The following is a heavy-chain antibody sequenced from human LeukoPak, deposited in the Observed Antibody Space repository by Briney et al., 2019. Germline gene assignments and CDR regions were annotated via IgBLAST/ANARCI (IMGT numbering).Heavy chain of an antibody. J-gene: IGHJ6*03. V-gene: IGHV3-48*03. CDR2: ISDSGSTI. Sequence: GGSLRLSCAASGFTFSAYEMNWVRQAPGKGLEWVSYISDSGSTIYYADSVKGRFTISRDNAKNSLYLQMNSLRAEDTAVYYCARDYGSSFYYYYYYMDVWGKGTTVTVSS. CDR3: ARDYGSSFYYYYYYMDV. D-gene: IGHD6-6*01. CDR1: GFTFSAYE.